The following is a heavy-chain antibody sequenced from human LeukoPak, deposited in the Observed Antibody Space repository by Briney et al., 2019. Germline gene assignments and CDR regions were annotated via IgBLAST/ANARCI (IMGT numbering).Heavy chain of an antibody. J-gene: IGHJ3*02. CDR2: ISGSGDST. CDR3: ANYYGGNPDDAFDI. D-gene: IGHD4-23*01. V-gene: IGHV3-23*01. CDR1: GFTFSNYA. Sequence: PGGSLRLSCAASGFTFSNYAMSWVRQAPGKGLEWVSVISGSGDSTYYADSVKGRFTISRDNSKNTLYLQMNSLRAEDTAVYYCANYYGGNPDDAFDIWGQGTMVTVSS.